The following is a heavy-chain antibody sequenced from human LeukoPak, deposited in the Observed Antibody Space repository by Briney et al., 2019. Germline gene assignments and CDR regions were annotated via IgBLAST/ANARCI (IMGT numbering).Heavy chain of an antibody. CDR1: GYSFTSQW. V-gene: IGHV5-51*01. J-gene: IGHJ4*02. D-gene: IGHD6-19*01. CDR3: ARHGKYFSGSHHFDY. Sequence: GESLQISCRGSGYSFTSQWIGWVRQMPGKGLEWMGIIYPDDSDTRYSPSFQSQVTISADKSINTAYLQWSSLKASDTAMYYCARHGKYFSGSHHFDYWGRGTLVTVSS. CDR2: IYPDDSDT.